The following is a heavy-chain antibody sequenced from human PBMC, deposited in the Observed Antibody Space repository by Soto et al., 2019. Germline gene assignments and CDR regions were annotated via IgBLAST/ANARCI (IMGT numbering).Heavy chain of an antibody. J-gene: IGHJ5*02. V-gene: IGHV4-30-4*01. CDR2: IYYSGST. CDR3: VGWELSPHNWFDP. CDR1: GGSISSGDYY. D-gene: IGHD1-26*01. Sequence: QVQLQESGPGLVKPSQSLSLTCTVSGGSISSGDYYWSWIRQPPGKGLEWIGYIYYSGSTYYNPSLKSRVTISVDTSKNQFSLKLSSVTAADTAVYYCVGWELSPHNWFDPWGQGTLVTVSS.